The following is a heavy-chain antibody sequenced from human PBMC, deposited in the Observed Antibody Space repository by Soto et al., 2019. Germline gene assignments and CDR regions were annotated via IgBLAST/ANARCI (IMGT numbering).Heavy chain of an antibody. Sequence: EVQLVESGGGLVQPGGSLRLSCAASGFTFGNYWMTWVRQAPGKGLEWLANINKDGSHAYHVDSVRGRFTISRDTAKSSLFLEMNSLRVEDTAVYFCARGGAPFSESERWGQGTPVTVSS. V-gene: IGHV3-7*01. CDR1: GFTFGNYW. CDR3: ARGGAPFSESER. D-gene: IGHD3-3*01. J-gene: IGHJ4*02. CDR2: INKDGSHA.